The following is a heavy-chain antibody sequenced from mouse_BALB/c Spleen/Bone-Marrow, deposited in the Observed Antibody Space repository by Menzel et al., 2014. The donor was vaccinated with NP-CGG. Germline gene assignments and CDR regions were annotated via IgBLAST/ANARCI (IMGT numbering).Heavy chain of an antibody. CDR1: GFTFSSYG. D-gene: IGHD1-1*01. V-gene: IGHV5-6-3*01. Sequence: VQLKESGGGLMQPGGSLKLSCAASGFTFSSYGMSWVRQTPGKRLELVATINSNGGSTYYPDSVKGRFTISRDNAKNTLYLQMSSLKSEDTAMYYCARDYYGSSDYWGQGTTLTVSS. J-gene: IGHJ2*01. CDR2: INSNGGST. CDR3: ARDYYGSSDY.